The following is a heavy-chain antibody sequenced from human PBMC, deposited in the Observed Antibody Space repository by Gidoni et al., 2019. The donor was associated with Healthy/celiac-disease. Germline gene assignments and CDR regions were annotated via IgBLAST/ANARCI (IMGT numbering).Heavy chain of an antibody. J-gene: IGHJ5*02. V-gene: IGHV1-69*01. CDR2: IIHIFGTA. CDR1: GGTFISYD. D-gene: IGHD2-15*01. CDR3: ARATRQYCSGGSCYWFDH. Sequence: QVQLVQSGAEVTKPGSSVKVYCKTSGGTFISYDISWVRQAPVQGLEWMGGIIHIFGTANDAQKFKGRVTITADESTSTSYMELSSLRSEDTAVYYCARATRQYCSGGSCYWFDHWGQGTLVTVSS.